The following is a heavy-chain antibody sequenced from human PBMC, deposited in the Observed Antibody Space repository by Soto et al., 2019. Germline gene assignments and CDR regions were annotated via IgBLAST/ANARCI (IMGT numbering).Heavy chain of an antibody. D-gene: IGHD3-16*01. CDR2: IYTSGST. CDR3: ARGPRGYVYYHGMDV. Sequence: SETLSLTCTVSGGSISSYYWSWIRQPAGKGLEWIGRIYTSGSTNYNPSLKSRVTMSVDTSKNQFSLKLSSVTAADTAVYFCARGPRGYVYYHGMDVWGQGTTVTVSS. J-gene: IGHJ6*02. CDR1: GGSISSYY. V-gene: IGHV4-4*07.